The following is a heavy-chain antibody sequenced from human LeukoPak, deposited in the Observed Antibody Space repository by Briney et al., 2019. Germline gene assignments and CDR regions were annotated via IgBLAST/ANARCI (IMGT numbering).Heavy chain of an antibody. D-gene: IGHD3-10*01. CDR3: ARGLNYGSGSTLEGF. Sequence: GGSLRLSCAASGFTVSSNYMSWVRQAPGKGLEWVSVIYSGGRTNYTDSVKGRFTISRDNTKNTLYLQMNNLRAEDTAVYYCARGLNYGSGSTLEGFWGQGTLVTVYS. CDR2: IYSGGRT. V-gene: IGHV3-53*01. CDR1: GFTVSSNY. J-gene: IGHJ4*02.